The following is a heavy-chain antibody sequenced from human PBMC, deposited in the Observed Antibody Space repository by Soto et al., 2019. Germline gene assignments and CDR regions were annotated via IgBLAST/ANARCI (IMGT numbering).Heavy chain of an antibody. D-gene: IGHD4-17*01. V-gene: IGHV1-18*01. CDR3: ARDKSDNGGWIDAFDI. CDR2: ISAYNGNT. Sequence: ASVKVSCKASGYTFTSYGISWVRQAPGQGLEWMGWISAYNGNTNYAQKLQGRVTMTTDTSTSTAYMELRSLRSDDTAVYYCARDKSDNGGWIDAFDIWGQGTMVTVSS. CDR1: GYTFTSYG. J-gene: IGHJ3*02.